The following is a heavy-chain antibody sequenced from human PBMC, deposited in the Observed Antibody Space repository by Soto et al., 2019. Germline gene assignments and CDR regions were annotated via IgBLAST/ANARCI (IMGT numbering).Heavy chain of an antibody. J-gene: IGHJ4*02. CDR2: IIPIFGTA. CDR1: GGTFSSYA. Sequence: SVKVSCKASGGTFSSYAISWVRQAPGQELEWMGGIIPIFGTANYAQKFQGRATITADESTSTAYVELSSLRSEDTAVYYCARGPYCSGGSCYSDYFDYWGQGTLVTVSS. CDR3: ARGPYCSGGSCYSDYFDY. V-gene: IGHV1-69*13. D-gene: IGHD2-15*01.